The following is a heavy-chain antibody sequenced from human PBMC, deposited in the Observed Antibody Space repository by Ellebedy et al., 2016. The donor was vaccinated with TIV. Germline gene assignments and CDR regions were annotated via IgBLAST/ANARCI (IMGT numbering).Heavy chain of an antibody. CDR3: AREGYCSSTSCPEGYYYYYMDV. CDR1: GFTFSDYY. J-gene: IGHJ6*03. D-gene: IGHD2-2*01. Sequence: GGSLRLXXAASGFTFSDYYMSWIRQAPGKGLEWVSYISSSGSTIYYADSVKGRFTISRDNAKNSLYLQMNSLRAEDTAVYYCAREGYCSSTSCPEGYYYYYMDVWGKGTTVTVSS. V-gene: IGHV3-11*01. CDR2: ISSSGSTI.